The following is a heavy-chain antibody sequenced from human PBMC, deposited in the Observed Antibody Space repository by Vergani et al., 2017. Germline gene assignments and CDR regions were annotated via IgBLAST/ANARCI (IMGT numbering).Heavy chain of an antibody. Sequence: QVQLVESGGGVVQPGRSLRLSCAASGFTFSSYGMHWVRQAPGKGLEWVAVIWYDGSNKYYADSVKGRFTISRDNSKNTLYLQMTSLRAEDTAVYYCARDLRGLVIDFDYWGQGTLVTVSS. V-gene: IGHV3-33*01. D-gene: IGHD1-26*01. J-gene: IGHJ4*02. CDR1: GFTFSSYG. CDR3: ARDLRGLVIDFDY. CDR2: IWYDGSNK.